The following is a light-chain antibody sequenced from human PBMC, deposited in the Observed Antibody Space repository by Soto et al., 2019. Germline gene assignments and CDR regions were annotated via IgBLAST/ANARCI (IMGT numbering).Light chain of an antibody. J-gene: IGKJ4*01. CDR2: DAS. CDR3: QQRSNWPPLT. Sequence: EIVLTQSPGTLSLSPGERATLSCRASQKISSYLAWYQQKPGQAPRLLIYDASNRATGIPARFSDSGSGTDFTLTISSLEPEDFAVYYCQQRSNWPPLTFGGGTKVEIK. V-gene: IGKV3-11*01. CDR1: QKISSY.